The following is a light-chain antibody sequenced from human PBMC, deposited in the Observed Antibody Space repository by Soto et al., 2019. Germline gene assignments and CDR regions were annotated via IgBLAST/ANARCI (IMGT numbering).Light chain of an antibody. Sequence: EIVMPQSPAPLSVSPGERVTLSCRASQSVSSDLAWYQEKPGQAPRLLLYGASTRATDIPTKFSGSGSGTEFSLTISSLQSEDFALYYCQQYNSWPLTFGGGTKVEIK. CDR2: GAS. CDR3: QQYNSWPLT. CDR1: QSVSSD. J-gene: IGKJ4*01. V-gene: IGKV3-15*01.